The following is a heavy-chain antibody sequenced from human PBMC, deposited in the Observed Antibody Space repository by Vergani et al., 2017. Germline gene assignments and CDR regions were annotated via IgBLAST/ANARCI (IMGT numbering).Heavy chain of an antibody. D-gene: IGHD2-15*01. J-gene: IGHJ5*02. CDR2: IYHSGST. CDR1: GGSISSGGYS. Sequence: QLQLQESGSGLVKPSQTLSLTCAVSGGSISSGGYSWSRIRQPPGKGLDGIWYIYHSGSTYYNPSLKSRVTISVDRAKNPFSLKLSSVTAADTAVYYCARGCALGYCSGGSCRATINNGFDPWGQGTLVTVSS. V-gene: IGHV4-30-2*01. CDR3: ARGCALGYCSGGSCRATINNGFDP.